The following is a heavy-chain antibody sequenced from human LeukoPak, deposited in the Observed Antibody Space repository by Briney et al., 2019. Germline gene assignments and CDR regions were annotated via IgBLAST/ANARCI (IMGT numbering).Heavy chain of an antibody. D-gene: IGHD3-3*01. J-gene: IGHJ5*02. CDR3: ARVRFSPGGRYNWFDP. CDR2: IYTSGST. Sequence: SETLSLTCSVSGGSISTYYWSWIRQPAGKGLEWIGRIYTSGSTNYNPSLKSRVTMSVDTSKNQFSLKLSSVTAADTAVYYCARVRFSPGGRYNWFDPWGQGTLVTVSS. CDR1: GGSISTYY. V-gene: IGHV4-4*07.